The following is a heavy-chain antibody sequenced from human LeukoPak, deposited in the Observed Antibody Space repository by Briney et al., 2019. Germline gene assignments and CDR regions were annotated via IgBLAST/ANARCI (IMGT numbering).Heavy chain of an antibody. J-gene: IGHJ6*03. CDR2: IYTSGST. D-gene: IGHD3-3*01. CDR1: GGSISSGSYY. Sequence: SETLSLTCTVSGGSISSGSYYWSWIRQPAGKGLEWIGRIYTSGSTNYNPSLKSRVTISVDTSKNQFSLKLSSVTAADTAVYYCAREQNYDFWSNQSAAYYYMDVWGKGTTVTVSS. CDR3: AREQNYDFWSNQSAAYYYMDV. V-gene: IGHV4-61*02.